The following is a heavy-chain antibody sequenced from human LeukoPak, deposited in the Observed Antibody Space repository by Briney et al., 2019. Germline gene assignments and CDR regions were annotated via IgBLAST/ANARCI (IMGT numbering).Heavy chain of an antibody. CDR2: IKHDGSED. CDR3: ARVESYGAFDI. J-gene: IGHJ3*02. D-gene: IGHD1-26*01. V-gene: IGHV3-7*01. Sequence: GGSLRLSCAASGFTFSNYWMTWVRQAPGKGLEGVANIKHDGSEDYYLDSVKGRLTISRDNAKSSMWLQMNSLRGEDTAVYYCARVESYGAFDIWGQGTMVTVSS. CDR1: GFTFSNYW.